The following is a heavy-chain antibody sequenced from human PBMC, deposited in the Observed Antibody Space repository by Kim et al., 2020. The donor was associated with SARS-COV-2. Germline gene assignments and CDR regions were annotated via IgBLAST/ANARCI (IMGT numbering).Heavy chain of an antibody. J-gene: IGHJ2*01. CDR2: IYYSGST. Sequence: SETLSLTCTVSGGSISSYYWSWIRQPPGKGLESIGYIYYSGSTNYNPSLKSRVTISVDTSKNQFSLKLSSVTAADTAVYYCASGRITMVRGRYFDLWGRGTLVTVSS. CDR3: ASGRITMVRGRYFDL. D-gene: IGHD3-10*01. V-gene: IGHV4-59*01. CDR1: GGSISSYY.